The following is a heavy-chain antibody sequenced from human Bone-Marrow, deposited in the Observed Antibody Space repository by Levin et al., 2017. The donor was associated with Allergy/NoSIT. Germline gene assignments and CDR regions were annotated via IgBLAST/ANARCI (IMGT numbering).Heavy chain of an antibody. CDR1: FFLFPSFF. D-gene: IGHD1-26*01. V-gene: IGHV3-30*18. J-gene: IGHJ4*02. CDR3: AKSWISGREALRGAFDY. Sequence: PGVSLILSFSSSFFLFPSFFLPFFLPSPFTFLSFVSVVSFDTITKYYGDSVKGRFSISRDNSDNTLYLQMDSLRPEDTAVYFCAKSWISGREALRGAFDYWGQGTLVTVSS. CDR2: VSFDTITK.